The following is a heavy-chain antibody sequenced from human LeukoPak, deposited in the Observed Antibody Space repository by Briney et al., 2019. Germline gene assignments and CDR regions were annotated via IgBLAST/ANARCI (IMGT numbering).Heavy chain of an antibody. CDR3: ARADDSSGYYLDY. D-gene: IGHD3-22*01. J-gene: IGHJ4*02. V-gene: IGHV3-64*04. CDR1: GFTFSSYA. Sequence: GGSLRLSCSASGFTFSSYAMHWVRQAPGKGLEYVSAISSNGGSTYYADSVKGRFTISRDNAKNSLYLQMNSLRAEDTAVYYCARADDSSGYYLDYWGQGTLVTVSS. CDR2: ISSNGGST.